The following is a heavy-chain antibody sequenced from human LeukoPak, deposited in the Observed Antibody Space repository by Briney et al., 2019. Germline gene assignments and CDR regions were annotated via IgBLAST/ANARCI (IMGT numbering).Heavy chain of an antibody. J-gene: IGHJ4*02. CDR2: ISSSSTTI. V-gene: IGHV3-48*01. Sequence: RPGGSLRLSCAASGFTFRSYSMNWVRQAPGKGVEWISYISSSSTTIYYADSVKGRFTISRDNAKNSLYLQMNSLRAEDTAVYYCASTAGYFNYWGQGTLVTVSS. CDR3: ASTAGYFNY. CDR1: GFTFRSYS. D-gene: IGHD3-22*01.